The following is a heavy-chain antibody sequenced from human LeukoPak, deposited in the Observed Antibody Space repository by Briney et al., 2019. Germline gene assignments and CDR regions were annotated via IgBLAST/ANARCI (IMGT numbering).Heavy chain of an antibody. J-gene: IGHJ5*02. D-gene: IGHD4-11*01. Sequence: PGGSLRLSCAVSGFTFSSYTMNWVRQAPGKGLEWVSSITGSSTYIYYADSVKGRFTISRDNAKNSLYLQMNNLGAEDTAVYYCARDLTATSTCWFDLWGQGTLVTVSS. V-gene: IGHV3-21*01. CDR2: ITGSSTYI. CDR3: ARDLTATSTCWFDL. CDR1: GFTFSSYT.